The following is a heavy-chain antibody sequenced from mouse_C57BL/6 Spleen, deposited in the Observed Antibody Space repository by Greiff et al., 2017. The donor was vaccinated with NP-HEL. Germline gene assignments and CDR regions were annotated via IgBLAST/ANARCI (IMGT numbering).Heavy chain of an antibody. D-gene: IGHD2-4*01. CDR3: ARRGYDYDKDFDY. CDR2: INPSTGGT. V-gene: IGHV1-42*01. J-gene: IGHJ2*01. Sequence: VQLQQSGPELVKPGASVKISCKASGYSFTGYYMNWVKQSPEKSLEWIGEINPSTGGTTYNQKFKAKATLTVDKSSSTAYMQLKSLTSEDSAVYYCARRGYDYDKDFDYWGQGTTLTVSS. CDR1: GYSFTGYY.